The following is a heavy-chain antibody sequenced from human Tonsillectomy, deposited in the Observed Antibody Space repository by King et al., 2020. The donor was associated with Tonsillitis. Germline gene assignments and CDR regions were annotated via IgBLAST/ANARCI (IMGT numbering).Heavy chain of an antibody. CDR3: ARTGNGDYLPFDY. V-gene: IGHV5-51*01. CDR2: IYPGDSNT. CDR1: GYSFPSYW. J-gene: IGHJ4*02. D-gene: IGHD2-21*02. Sequence: QLVQSGAEVKKPGESLKISCKGSGYSFPSYWIAWMRQMPGKGLEWMGIIYPGDSNTKYSPSFQGQVTISADKSTSTAYLQWSSLKASDTAMYYCARTGNGDYLPFDYWGQGTLVTVSS.